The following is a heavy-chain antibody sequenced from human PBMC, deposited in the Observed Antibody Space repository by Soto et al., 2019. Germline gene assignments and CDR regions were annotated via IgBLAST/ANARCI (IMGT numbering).Heavy chain of an antibody. CDR2: IYHSGST. CDR1: GGSISSSNW. D-gene: IGHD2-2*02. J-gene: IGHJ5*02. CDR3: ARWGCISTSCHMWWFDP. Sequence: SSETLSLTCAVSGGSISSSNWWSWVRQPPGKGLEWIGEIYHSGSTNYNPSLKSRVTISVDKSKNQFSLKLSSVTAADTAVYYCARWGCISTSCHMWWFDPWGQGTLVTVSS. V-gene: IGHV4-4*02.